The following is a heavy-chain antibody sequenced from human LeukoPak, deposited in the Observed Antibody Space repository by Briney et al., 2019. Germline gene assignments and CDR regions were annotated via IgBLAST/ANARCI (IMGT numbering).Heavy chain of an antibody. CDR3: ARDPSAGSGS. V-gene: IGHV3-7*01. Sequence: GGSLRLSCAASGFTFSGRWMSWVRQAPGKGLEWVTNIKPDGSEKNYVDSVKGRFTISRDNAKSSLYLQMNSLRVEDTAVYYCARDPSAGSGSWGQGTLVIVSS. CDR2: IKPDGSEK. J-gene: IGHJ4*02. D-gene: IGHD6-25*01. CDR1: GFTFSGRW.